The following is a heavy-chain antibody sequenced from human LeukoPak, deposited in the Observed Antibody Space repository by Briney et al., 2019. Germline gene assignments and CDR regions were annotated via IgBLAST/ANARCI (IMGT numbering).Heavy chain of an antibody. CDR3: ATTNVLLWFGELSKTAYFDY. Sequence: SETLSLTCAVYGGSFSGYYCSWIRQPPGKGLEWIGEINHSGSTNYNPSLKSRVTISVDTSKNQFSLKLSSVTAADTAVYYCATTNVLLWFGELSKTAYFDYWGQGTLVTVSS. V-gene: IGHV4-34*01. D-gene: IGHD3-10*01. CDR2: INHSGST. J-gene: IGHJ4*02. CDR1: GGSFSGYY.